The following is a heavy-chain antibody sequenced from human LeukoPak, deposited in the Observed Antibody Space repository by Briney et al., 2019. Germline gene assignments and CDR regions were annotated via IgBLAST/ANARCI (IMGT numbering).Heavy chain of an antibody. D-gene: IGHD4-17*01. Sequence: SETLSLTCAVYGGSFSGYYWSWIRQPPGKGLEWIGEINHSGSTNYNPSLKSRVTISVDTSKNQFSLKLSSVTAADTAVYYCARDGGKNGDYVYYCDYWGQGTLVTVSS. CDR3: ARDGGKNGDYVYYCDY. J-gene: IGHJ4*02. CDR2: INHSGST. V-gene: IGHV4-34*01. CDR1: GGSFSGYY.